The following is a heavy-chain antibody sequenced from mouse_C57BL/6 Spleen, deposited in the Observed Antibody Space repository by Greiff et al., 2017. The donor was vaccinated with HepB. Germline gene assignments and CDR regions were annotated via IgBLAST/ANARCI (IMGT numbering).Heavy chain of an antibody. CDR3: ARAVVPDYYAMDY. CDR1: GFTFSSYT. Sequence: EVKLVESGGGLVKPGGSLKLSCAASGFTFSSYTMSWVRQTPEKRLEWVATISGGGGNTYYPDSVKGRFTISRDNAKNTLYLQMSSLRSEDTALYYCARAVVPDYYAMDYWGQRTSVTVSS. V-gene: IGHV5-9*01. CDR2: ISGGGGNT. D-gene: IGHD1-1*02. J-gene: IGHJ4*01.